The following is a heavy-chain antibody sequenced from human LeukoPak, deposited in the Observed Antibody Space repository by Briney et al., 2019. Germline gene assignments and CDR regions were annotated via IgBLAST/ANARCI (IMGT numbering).Heavy chain of an antibody. CDR3: ARGGYCSGGSCYWDY. D-gene: IGHD2-15*01. CDR2: IYYSGST. CDR1: GGSISSYY. Sequence: SETLSLTCTVSGGSISSYYWSWIRQPPGKGLEWIGYIYYSGSTNYNPSLKSRVTISVDTSKNQFSLKLSSVTAADTAVYYCARGGYCSGGSCYWDYWGQGTLVTVSS. J-gene: IGHJ4*02. V-gene: IGHV4-59*01.